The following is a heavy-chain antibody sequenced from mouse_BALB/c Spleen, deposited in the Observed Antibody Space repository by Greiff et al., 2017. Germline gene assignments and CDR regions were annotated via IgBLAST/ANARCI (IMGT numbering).Heavy chain of an antibody. CDR1: GYTFTSYW. V-gene: IGHV1-87*01. D-gene: IGHD1-2*01. CDR2: IYPGDGDT. CDR3: ALITTATYFDY. J-gene: IGHJ2*01. Sequence: QVQLQQSGAELARPGASVKLSCKASGYTFTSYWMQWVNQRPGQGLEWIGAIYPGDGDTRYTQKFKGKATLTADKSSSTAYMQLSSLASEDSAVYYCALITTATYFDYWGQGTTLTVSS.